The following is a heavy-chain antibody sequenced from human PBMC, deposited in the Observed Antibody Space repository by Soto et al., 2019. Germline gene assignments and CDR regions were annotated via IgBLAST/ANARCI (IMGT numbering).Heavy chain of an antibody. Sequence: QVQLQESGPGLVKPSQTLSLTCNVSGASISSGTSYWTWIRQHPGEGLEWIGHIYFTGATYPNPSLRSRLTMSVDTSKNQFSLKLTSVTAADTATYYCASIPRRGYSYGIDYWGQGTLVTVSS. CDR1: GASISSGTSY. CDR2: IYFTGAT. D-gene: IGHD2-21*02. CDR3: ASIPRRGYSYGIDY. J-gene: IGHJ4*02. V-gene: IGHV4-31*03.